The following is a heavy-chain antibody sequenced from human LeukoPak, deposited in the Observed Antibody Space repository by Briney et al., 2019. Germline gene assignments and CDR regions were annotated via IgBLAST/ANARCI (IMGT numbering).Heavy chain of an antibody. CDR3: AKKSGGDCHDY. J-gene: IGHJ4*02. Sequence: GGSLRLSCAASGFTFSTYAMSWVRQAPGKGLEWVSAISGSGGSTYYADSVKGRFTISRDNSKNTLYLQINSLRAEDTALCYCAKKSGGDCHDYWGQGTLVTVSS. CDR1: GFTFSTYA. D-gene: IGHD2-21*02. V-gene: IGHV3-23*01. CDR2: ISGSGGST.